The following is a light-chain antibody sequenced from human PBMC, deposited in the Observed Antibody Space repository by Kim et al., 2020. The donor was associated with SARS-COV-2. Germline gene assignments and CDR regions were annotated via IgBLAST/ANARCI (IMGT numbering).Light chain of an antibody. CDR3: SSYAGSNNFVV. CDR1: SSDVGVYNY. V-gene: IGLV2-8*01. Sequence: QSVTISCTGTSSDVGVYNYVSWYQQHPSKVPNLVIYEVSKRPSGVPDRFSGSKSDNTASLTVSGLQAEDEADYYCSSYAGSNNFVVFGGGTQLTVL. CDR2: EVS. J-gene: IGLJ2*01.